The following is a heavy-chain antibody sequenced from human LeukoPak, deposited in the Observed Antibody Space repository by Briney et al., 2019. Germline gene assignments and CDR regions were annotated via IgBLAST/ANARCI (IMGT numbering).Heavy chain of an antibody. CDR3: ARGGKATVVTM. CDR2: IYSSGST. D-gene: IGHD4-23*01. Sequence: SETLSLTCTVSGGAINSYYWSWIRQPAGKGLEWIGRIYSSGSTNYNPSLKSRVSMSVDTSKNQFSLKLTSVTAADTAVYYCARGGKATVVTMWGQGILVTVSS. J-gene: IGHJ4*02. CDR1: GGAINSYY. V-gene: IGHV4-4*07.